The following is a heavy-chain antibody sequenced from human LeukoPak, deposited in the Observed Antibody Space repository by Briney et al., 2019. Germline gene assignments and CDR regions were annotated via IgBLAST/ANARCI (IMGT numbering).Heavy chain of an antibody. V-gene: IGHV3-7*01. CDR1: GFTFSSYW. D-gene: IGHD2/OR15-2a*01. CDR3: TRKGSQWDFLVDY. J-gene: IGHJ4*02. CDR2: IKQDGSEK. Sequence: GGSLRLSCAASGFTFSSYWMSWVRQAPGKGLEWVANIKQDGSEKYYVDSVKGRFTISRDNAKNSLYLQMNSLTAEDTAVYYCTRKGSQWDFLVDYWGQGTRVAVSP.